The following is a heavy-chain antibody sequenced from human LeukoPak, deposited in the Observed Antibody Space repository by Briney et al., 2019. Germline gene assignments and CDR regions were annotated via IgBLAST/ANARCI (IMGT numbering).Heavy chain of an antibody. CDR2: IYYSGST. Sequence: PSETLSLTCTVSGGSISSYYWSWIRQPPGKGLEWIGYIYYSGSTNYNPSLKSRVTISVDTPKNQFSLKLSSVTAADTAVYYCARGGGYSYGSWVYFDYWGQGTLVTVSS. D-gene: IGHD5-18*01. J-gene: IGHJ4*02. CDR1: GGSISSYY. V-gene: IGHV4-59*01. CDR3: ARGGGYSYGSWVYFDY.